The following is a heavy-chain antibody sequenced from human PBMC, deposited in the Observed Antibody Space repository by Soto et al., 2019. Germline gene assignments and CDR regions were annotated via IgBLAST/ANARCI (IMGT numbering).Heavy chain of an antibody. CDR1: GGSLSSSRYY. Sequence: SETLSLTCTVSGGSLSSSRYYWGWIRQPPGKGLEWIGTIYYSGNTYYNPSLTSRVTISVDTSKNQFSLKLSSVTAADTAVYYCARHNSNLRNKWFDPWGHGTLVTVSS. V-gene: IGHV4-39*01. J-gene: IGHJ5*02. CDR3: ARHNSNLRNKWFDP. CDR2: IYYSGNT. D-gene: IGHD4-4*01.